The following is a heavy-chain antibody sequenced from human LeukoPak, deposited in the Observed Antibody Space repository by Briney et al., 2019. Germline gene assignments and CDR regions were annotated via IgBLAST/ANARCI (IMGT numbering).Heavy chain of an antibody. V-gene: IGHV4-39*07. CDR2: LYYSGST. D-gene: IGHD6-25*01. CDR3: ARESRLMITLDY. Sequence: SETLSLTCTVSGGYISRSSYYWGWIRQPPGKGLEWIGSLYYSGSTNYNPSLKSRVTISVDTSKNQFSLKLSSVTAADTAVYYCARESRLMITLDYWGQGTLVTVSS. CDR1: GGYISRSSYY. J-gene: IGHJ4*02.